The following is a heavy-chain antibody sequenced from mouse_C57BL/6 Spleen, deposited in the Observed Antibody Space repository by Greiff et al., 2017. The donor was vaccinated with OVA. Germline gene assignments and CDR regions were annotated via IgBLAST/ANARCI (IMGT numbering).Heavy chain of an antibody. Sequence: QVQLQQSGPELVKPGASVKISCKASGYAFSSSWMNWVKQRPGQGLEWIGRIYPGDGDTNYNGKFKGKATLTADKSSSTAYMQLSSLTSEDSAVYFCAVTTVGSYWYFDVWGTGTTVTVSS. V-gene: IGHV1-82*01. D-gene: IGHD1-1*01. CDR3: AVTTVGSYWYFDV. J-gene: IGHJ1*03. CDR1: GYAFSSSW. CDR2: IYPGDGDT.